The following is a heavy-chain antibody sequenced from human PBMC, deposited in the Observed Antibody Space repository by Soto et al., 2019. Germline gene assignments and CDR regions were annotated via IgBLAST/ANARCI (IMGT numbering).Heavy chain of an antibody. CDR2: INAGNGNT. D-gene: IGHD3-10*01. J-gene: IGHJ4*02. Sequence: ASVKVSCKASGYIFSSYGMHWVRQAPGQRLEWMGWINAGNGNTKYSQKFQGRVTMTRDTSTSTVYMELSSLRSEDTAVYYCARNLYYYGDYSGYWGQGTLVTVSS. V-gene: IGHV1-3*01. CDR3: ARNLYYYGDYSGY. CDR1: GYIFSSYG.